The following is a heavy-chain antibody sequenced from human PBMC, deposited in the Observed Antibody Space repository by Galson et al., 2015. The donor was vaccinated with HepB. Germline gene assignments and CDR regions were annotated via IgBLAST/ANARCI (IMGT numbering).Heavy chain of an antibody. CDR3: AAGGGSYYGGRAEYFHH. D-gene: IGHD1-26*01. J-gene: IGHJ1*01. Sequence: SLRLSCAASGFSFSNYWMSWVRQAPRKGLQWVATIRQDGSQKFYLDSVKGRFTISRDNAKNSLYLQMNSLRAEDTAVYHCAAGGGSYYGGRAEYFHHWGQGTLVTVSS. CDR2: IRQDGSQK. CDR1: GFSFSNYW. V-gene: IGHV3-7*01.